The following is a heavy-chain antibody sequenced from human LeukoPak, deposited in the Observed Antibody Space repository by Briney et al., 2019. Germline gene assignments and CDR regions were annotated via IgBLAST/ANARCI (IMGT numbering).Heavy chain of an antibody. D-gene: IGHD6-6*01. Sequence: GESLKISCKGSGYSFTSYWIGWVRQMPGKGLEWMGIIYPGDSDTRYSPSFQGQVTISADKSISTAYLQWSSLKASDTAMYYCARPNESSQLVLAFDIWGQGTMVTVSS. CDR2: IYPGDSDT. J-gene: IGHJ3*02. CDR1: GYSFTSYW. V-gene: IGHV5-51*01. CDR3: ARPNESSQLVLAFDI.